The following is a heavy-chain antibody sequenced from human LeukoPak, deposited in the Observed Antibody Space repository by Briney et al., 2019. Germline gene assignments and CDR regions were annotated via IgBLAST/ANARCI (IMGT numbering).Heavy chain of an antibody. Sequence: PSETLSLTCAVYGGSFSGYYWSWIRQPPGKGPEWIGEINHSGSTNYNPSLKSRVTISVDTSKNQFSLKLSSVTAADTAVYYCARGGPRSVPYMVPYGKGVFDYWGQGTLVTVSS. CDR2: INHSGST. J-gene: IGHJ4*02. D-gene: IGHD4/OR15-4a*01. CDR1: GGSFSGYY. CDR3: ARGGPRSVPYMVPYGKGVFDY. V-gene: IGHV4-34*01.